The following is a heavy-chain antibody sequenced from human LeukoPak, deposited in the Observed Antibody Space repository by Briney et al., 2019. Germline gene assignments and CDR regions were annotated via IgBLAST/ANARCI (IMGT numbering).Heavy chain of an antibody. CDR2: IRSKVKSDAT. D-gene: IGHD1-26*01. J-gene: IGHJ3*02. CDR1: GFSLSDSA. V-gene: IGHV3-73*01. CDR3: TTSQPVGGNDGSDT. Sequence: GGSLKLSCEASGFSLSDSALHWVRQASGKGLEWVGRIRSKVKSDATAYAESVRGRFTISRDDSKNTAYLQMNSLKIEDTAVYYCTTSQPVGGNDGSDTWGQGTMVIVSS.